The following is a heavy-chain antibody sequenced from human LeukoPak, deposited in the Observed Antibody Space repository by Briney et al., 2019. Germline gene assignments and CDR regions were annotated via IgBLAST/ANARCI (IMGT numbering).Heavy chain of an antibody. CDR1: GFTFSSYW. D-gene: IGHD2-8*01. CDR2: ISSSGGTI. Sequence: GGSLRLSCAASGFTFSSYWMNWVRQAPGKGLEWVSYISSSGGTIYYADSVEGRFTISRDNAKHSLYLQINSLRAEDTAVYYCARVSANYFDYWGQGTLVTVSS. CDR3: ARVSANYFDY. V-gene: IGHV3-48*04. J-gene: IGHJ4*02.